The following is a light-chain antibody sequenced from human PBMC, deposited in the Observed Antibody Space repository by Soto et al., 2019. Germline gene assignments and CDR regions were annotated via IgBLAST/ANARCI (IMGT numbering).Light chain of an antibody. CDR2: DGS. CDR3: QQRSDWPHT. CDR1: QSIRNS. J-gene: IGKJ5*01. V-gene: IGKV3-11*01. Sequence: EIVMTHAAATLSVSPRERATXXXXACQSIRNSLAWYQQKPGQAPRLLIYDGSNXXSGIPARFSGSGSETDFTLTISNLGPEDFAVYYCQQRSDWPHTFGQGARLEIK.